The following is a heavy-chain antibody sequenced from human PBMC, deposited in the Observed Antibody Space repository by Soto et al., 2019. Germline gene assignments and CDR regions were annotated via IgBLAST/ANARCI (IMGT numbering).Heavy chain of an antibody. D-gene: IGHD3-10*01. CDR2: IHYDGRT. CDR1: GGSIRGTNEY. V-gene: IGHV4-39*02. J-gene: IGHJ1*01. CDR3: ARTYFGSGSYSY. Sequence: QLQLQESGPGLVEPSETLSLTCTVSGGSIRGTNEYWGWIRQPPGKGLEWIASIHYDGRTYYTPSLKRRLTISADTSKNHFSLTLSSVTAADTAVYYCARTYFGSGSYSYWGQGTLVIVSS.